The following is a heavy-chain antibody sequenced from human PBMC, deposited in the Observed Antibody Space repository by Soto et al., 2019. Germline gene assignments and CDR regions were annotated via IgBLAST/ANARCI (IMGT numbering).Heavy chain of an antibody. CDR3: TTGGIVVVAATQNPYHYGMYV. CDR2: IKSKTDGGTT. Sequence: GGSLRLSCAASGFTFSNAWMNWVRQAPGKGLEWVGRIKSKTDGGTTDYAAPVKGRFTISRDDSKNTLYLQMNSLKTEDTAVYYCTTGGIVVVAATQNPYHYGMYVWGQGTTVTVSS. V-gene: IGHV3-15*07. D-gene: IGHD2-15*01. CDR1: GFTFSNAW. J-gene: IGHJ6*02.